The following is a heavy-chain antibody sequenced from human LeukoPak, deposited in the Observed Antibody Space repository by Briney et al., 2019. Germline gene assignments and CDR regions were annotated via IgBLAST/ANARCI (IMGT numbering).Heavy chain of an antibody. CDR2: ISSGSSVI. Sequence: GESLRLSCAASRFTFSSYSMNWVRQAPGKGLEWVSYISSGSSVIYYADSVKGRFTISRDNAKNSLYPQMNSLRAEDTATYYCASDRTVTTFDYWGQGTLVTVSS. CDR1: RFTFSSYS. D-gene: IGHD4-17*01. CDR3: ASDRTVTTFDY. V-gene: IGHV3-48*04. J-gene: IGHJ4*02.